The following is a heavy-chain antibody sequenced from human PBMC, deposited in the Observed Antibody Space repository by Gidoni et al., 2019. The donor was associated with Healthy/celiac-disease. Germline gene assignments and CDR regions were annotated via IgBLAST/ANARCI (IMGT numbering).Heavy chain of an antibody. V-gene: IGHV3-23*01. J-gene: IGHJ4*02. D-gene: IGHD2-21*02. CDR3: AKSVVVTAIHNYFDY. CDR1: GFPFRSYA. CDR2: IGGSGGST. Sequence: EVQLLESGGGLVQPGGSLRLSCSASGFPFRSYAMRWVRQAPGKGLGWVSAIGGSGGSTYYADSVKGRFTISRDNSKNTLYLQMNSLRAEDTAVYYCAKSVVVTAIHNYFDYWGQGTLVTVSS.